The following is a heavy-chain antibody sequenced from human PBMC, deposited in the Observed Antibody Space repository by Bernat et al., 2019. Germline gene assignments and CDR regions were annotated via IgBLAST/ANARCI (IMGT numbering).Heavy chain of an antibody. V-gene: IGHV2-26*01. D-gene: IGHD6-19*01. CDR3: ARDSTSGPYFFDY. CDR2: IFSSDGK. CDR1: GFSLSEAGMG. J-gene: IGHJ4*02. Sequence: QVTLKESGPVLVKPTETLTLTCTVSGFSLSEAGMGVSWIRQPPGKALEWLAHIFSSDGKSFSRSLKSRLTISQDTSKSQVVLTMTNMDPVDTATYYCARDSTSGPYFFDYWCQGPLVTVSS.